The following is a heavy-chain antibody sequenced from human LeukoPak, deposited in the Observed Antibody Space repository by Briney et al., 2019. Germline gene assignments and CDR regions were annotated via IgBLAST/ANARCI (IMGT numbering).Heavy chain of an antibody. Sequence: PGGSLRLSCAASGFTFSSYAMHWVRQAPGKGLEWVAVISYDGSIKSYTDSSKGQFTISRNNPKNTLYLQLNGLRVEDTAVYYCARGCAGNYHGYWGQGTLVTVTS. D-gene: IGHD1-7*01. CDR1: GFTFSSYA. CDR3: ARGCAGNYHGY. CDR2: ISYDGSIK. J-gene: IGHJ4*02. V-gene: IGHV3-30-3*01.